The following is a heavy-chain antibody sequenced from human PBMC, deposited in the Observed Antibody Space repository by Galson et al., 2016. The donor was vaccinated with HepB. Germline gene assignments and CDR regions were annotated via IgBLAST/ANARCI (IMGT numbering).Heavy chain of an antibody. Sequence: SLRLSCAASGFTCSGYTMNWVRQAPGKGLEWVSSISSSSTYIYYADSVKGRFTISRDNAKNSLYLQINSLRAEDTAVHYCAKEDDSTSRFYFDSWSQGTLVTVSS. CDR2: ISSSSTYI. J-gene: IGHJ4*02. CDR1: GFTCSGYT. V-gene: IGHV3-21*01. D-gene: IGHD6-6*01. CDR3: AKEDDSTSRFYFDS.